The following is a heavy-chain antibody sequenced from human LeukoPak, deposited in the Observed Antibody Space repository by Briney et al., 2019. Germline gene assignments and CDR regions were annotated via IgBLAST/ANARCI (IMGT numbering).Heavy chain of an antibody. CDR2: IIPIFGTA. D-gene: IGHD3-10*01. Sequence: GSSVKVSCEASGGTFSSYAISWVRQAPGQGLGWMGGIIPIFGTANYAQKFQGRVTITTDESTSTAYMELSSLRSEDTAVYYCARDHVVRGVMHYWGQGTLVTVSS. J-gene: IGHJ4*02. CDR1: GGTFSSYA. CDR3: ARDHVVRGVMHY. V-gene: IGHV1-69*05.